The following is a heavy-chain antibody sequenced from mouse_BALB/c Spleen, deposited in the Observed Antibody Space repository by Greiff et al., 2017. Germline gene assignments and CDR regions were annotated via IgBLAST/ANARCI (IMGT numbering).Heavy chain of an antibody. CDR3: ARPPVYYDYEFAY. Sequence: VQLQQSGAELVKPGASVKLSCTASGFNIKDTYMHWVKQRPEQGLEWIGRIDPANGNTKYDPKFQGKATITADTSSNTAYLQLSSLTSEDTAVYYCARPPVYYDYEFAYWGQGTLVTVSA. CDR2: IDPANGNT. J-gene: IGHJ3*01. D-gene: IGHD2-4*01. CDR1: GFNIKDTY. V-gene: IGHV14-3*02.